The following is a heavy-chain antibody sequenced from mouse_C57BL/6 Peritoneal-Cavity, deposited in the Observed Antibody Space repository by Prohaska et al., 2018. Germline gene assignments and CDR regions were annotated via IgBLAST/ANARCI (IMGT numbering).Heavy chain of an antibody. CDR2: VYPYNGGT. J-gene: IGHJ2*01. CDR3: ARGSNHYFDY. V-gene: IGHV1-36*01. Sequence: HGKSLEWIGLVYPYNGGTSYNQKFKGKATLTVDTSSSTAYMELNSLTSEDSAVYYCARGSNHYFDYWGQGTTLTVSS. D-gene: IGHD1-1*01.